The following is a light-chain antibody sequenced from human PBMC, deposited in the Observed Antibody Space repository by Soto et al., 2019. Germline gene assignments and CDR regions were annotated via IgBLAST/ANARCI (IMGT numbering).Light chain of an antibody. CDR2: GTS. J-gene: IGKJ1*01. CDR1: QSISNS. Sequence: DIQLTQSPSSLSASVGDRVTITCRASQSISNSLNWYQQKPGKAPNLLIYGTSNLQSGVPSRFSCSGSGTEFTLTISSLQRDDFATYHCQQSHSSSWTFGQGTKVEIK. V-gene: IGKV1-39*01. CDR3: QQSHSSSWT.